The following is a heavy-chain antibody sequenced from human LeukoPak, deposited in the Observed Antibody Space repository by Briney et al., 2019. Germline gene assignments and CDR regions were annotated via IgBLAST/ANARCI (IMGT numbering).Heavy chain of an antibody. CDR1: GGCISSYY. D-gene: IGHD1-26*01. CDR2: IYYSGST. CDR3: ARDLRSGSYYRYYYYMDV. Sequence: SETLSLTCTVSGGCISSYYWSWIRQPPGKGLEWIGYIYYSGSTNYNPSLKSRVTISVDTSKNQLSLKLSSVTAADTAVYYCARDLRSGSYYRYYYYMDVWGKGTTVTVSS. V-gene: IGHV4-59*01. J-gene: IGHJ6*03.